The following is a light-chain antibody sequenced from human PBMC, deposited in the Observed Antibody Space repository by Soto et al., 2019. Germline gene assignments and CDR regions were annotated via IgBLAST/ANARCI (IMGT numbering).Light chain of an antibody. J-gene: IGKJ1*01. V-gene: IGKV1-5*03. CDR2: KAA. CDR1: QTVCSW. Sequence: DIQMTQSPSTLSGSVGDRGTITCRVRQTVCSWLAWYEQKPGKYPKLLMYKAATLKRGVPSRFSGSGSGTEFTLTISSLQPDDFATYYCQHYNSYSEAFGQGTKV. CDR3: QHYNSYSEA.